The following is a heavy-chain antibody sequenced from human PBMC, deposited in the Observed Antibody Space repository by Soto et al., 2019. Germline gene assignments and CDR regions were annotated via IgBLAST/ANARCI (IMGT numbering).Heavy chain of an antibody. CDR1: GDNVSTNIVT. J-gene: IGHJ4*02. Sequence: SQTLSLPCAISGDNVSTNIVTWNWIRQSPSRGLEWLGRTYYRSKWYNDYAISLKGRVTINPDTSKNQFSLHLNSVTPEDTAVYYCARLTSGWYDFWGQGTLVTVSS. CDR2: TYYRSKWYN. V-gene: IGHV6-1*01. CDR3: ARLTSGWYDF. D-gene: IGHD6-19*01.